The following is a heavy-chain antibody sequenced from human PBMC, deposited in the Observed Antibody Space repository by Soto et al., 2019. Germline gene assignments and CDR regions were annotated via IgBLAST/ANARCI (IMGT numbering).Heavy chain of an antibody. CDR1: GFTFSQNG. CDR2: ISGSSSYK. Sequence: EVQLVESGGGLVKPGGSLRLSCEAYGFTFSQNGMTWFRQAPGEGLEWVSSISGSSSYKYYADSLKGRFTISRDNAKNSLYLQMNSLRAEDTAVYYCAREDLVVPTAMDVWGQGTTVTVSS. CDR3: AREDLVVPTAMDV. J-gene: IGHJ6*02. D-gene: IGHD2-21*01. V-gene: IGHV3-21*01.